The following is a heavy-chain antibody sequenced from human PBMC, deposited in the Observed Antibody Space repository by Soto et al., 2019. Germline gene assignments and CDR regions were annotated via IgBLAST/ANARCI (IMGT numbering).Heavy chain of an antibody. CDR2: IVVGSGNT. J-gene: IGHJ4*02. CDR1: GFTFTSSA. V-gene: IGHV1-58*02. D-gene: IGHD6-6*01. CDR3: ARESPGSIAARPNNFGY. Sequence: GASVKVSCKASGFTFTSSAMQWVRQARGQRLEWIGWIVVGSGNTNYAQKFQERVTITRNISTSTAYMELSSLRSEDTAVYYCARESPGSIAARPNNFGYWGQGTLVTVSS.